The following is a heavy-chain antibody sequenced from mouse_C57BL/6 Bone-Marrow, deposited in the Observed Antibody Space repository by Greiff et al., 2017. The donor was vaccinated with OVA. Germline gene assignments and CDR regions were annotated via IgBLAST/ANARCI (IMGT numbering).Heavy chain of an antibody. CDR1: GYTFTSYW. J-gene: IGHJ2*01. CDR3: ARRGQKGFDY. CDR2: IDPSDSYT. Sequence: VKLQQPGAELVMPGASVKLSCKASGYTFTSYWMHWVKQRPGQGLEWIGEIDPSDSYTNYNQKFKGKSTLTVDKSSSTAYMQLSSLTSEDSAVYYCARRGQKGFDYWGQGTTLTVSS. V-gene: IGHV1-69*01.